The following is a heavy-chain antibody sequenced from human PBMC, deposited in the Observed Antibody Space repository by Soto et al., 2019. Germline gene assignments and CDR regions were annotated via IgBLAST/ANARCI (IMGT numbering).Heavy chain of an antibody. CDR2: MSYDGSDT. V-gene: IGHV3-30*03. CDR1: GFIFSKNG. Sequence: QVQLVESGGGVVQPGRSLRLSCVGSGFIFSKNGMHWVRQTPGKGLEWVAFMSYDGSDTFYADSVKGRFTISRDNSKNTLFLHMSNLRAEDTAMYYSTIVRVADSALDHWGQGTLVTVSS. J-gene: IGHJ4*02. CDR3: TIVRVADSALDH. D-gene: IGHD3-10*02.